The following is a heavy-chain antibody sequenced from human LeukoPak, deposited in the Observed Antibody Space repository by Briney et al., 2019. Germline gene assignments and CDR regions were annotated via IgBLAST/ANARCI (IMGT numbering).Heavy chain of an antibody. CDR1: GYTFTSYD. Sequence: GASVKVSCKPSGYTFTSYDINWVRQATGQGLEWMGWMNPNSGNTGYAQKFQGRVTMTRNTSISTAYMELSSLRSEDTAVYYCARARSPSSGYLLRDHNWFDPWGQGTLVTVSS. V-gene: IGHV1-8*01. J-gene: IGHJ5*02. CDR2: MNPNSGNT. D-gene: IGHD3-22*01. CDR3: ARARSPSSGYLLRDHNWFDP.